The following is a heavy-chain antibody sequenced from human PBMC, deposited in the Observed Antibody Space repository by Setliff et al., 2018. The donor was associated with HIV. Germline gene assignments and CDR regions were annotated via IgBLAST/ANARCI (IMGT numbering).Heavy chain of an antibody. Sequence: GASVKVSCKASGYTFTSYGIGWVRQAPGQGLEWMGWISAYNGNTNYAQKLQGRVTMTTDTSTSTAYMELRSLRSDDTAVYYCARDFYGGNSQPMDVWGQGTTVTVSS. D-gene: IGHD4-17*01. CDR2: ISAYNGNT. J-gene: IGHJ6*02. CDR3: ARDFYGGNSQPMDV. CDR1: GYTFTSYG. V-gene: IGHV1-18*01.